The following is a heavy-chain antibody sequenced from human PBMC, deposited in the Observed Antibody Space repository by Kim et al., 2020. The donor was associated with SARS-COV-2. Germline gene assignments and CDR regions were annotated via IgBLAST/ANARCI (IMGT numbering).Heavy chain of an antibody. CDR2: T. V-gene: IGHV1-3*01. D-gene: IGHD1-1*01. CDR3: ARWGTAGSFDY. J-gene: IGHJ4*02. Sequence: TKYSQKFQGRVTITRDTSASTAYMELSSLRSEDTAVYYCARWGTAGSFDYWGQGTLVTVSS.